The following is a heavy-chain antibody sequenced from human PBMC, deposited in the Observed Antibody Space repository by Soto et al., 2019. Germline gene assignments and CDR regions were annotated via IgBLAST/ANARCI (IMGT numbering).Heavy chain of an antibody. V-gene: IGHV3-33*01. J-gene: IGHJ5*02. Sequence: PGGSLRLSCAASGFTFSRHGMHWVRQAPGKGLEWVAVIFYDGSNKYYGDSVKGRFTVSRDNSRRTLYLEMNSLRADDTAVYYCARDRAPGTTSLFDPWGQGTLVTVSS. CDR3: ARDRAPGTTSLFDP. CDR2: IFYDGSNK. D-gene: IGHD1-7*01. CDR1: GFTFSRHG.